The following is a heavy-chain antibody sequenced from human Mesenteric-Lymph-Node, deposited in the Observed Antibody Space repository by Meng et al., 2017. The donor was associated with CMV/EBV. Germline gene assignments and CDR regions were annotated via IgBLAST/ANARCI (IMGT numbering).Heavy chain of an antibody. J-gene: IGHJ4*02. CDR2: IIPIFGTA. D-gene: IGHD2-2*02. CDR1: GGTFSSYA. Sequence: AGGTFSSYAISWVRQAPGQGLEWMGGIIPIFGTANYAQKFQGRVTITTSHSPPTAYISLSRLISSAPSLSYCSIHTWSWGNPWYFDYWGQGTPVTVSS. CDR3: SIHTWSWGNPWYFDY. V-gene: IGHV1-69*05.